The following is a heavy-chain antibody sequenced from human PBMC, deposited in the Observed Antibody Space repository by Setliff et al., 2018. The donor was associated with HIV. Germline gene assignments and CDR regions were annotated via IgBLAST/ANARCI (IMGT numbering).Heavy chain of an antibody. CDR3: AKGPWDLPHAFDI. V-gene: IGHV3-23*01. D-gene: IGHD1-26*01. CDR1: GFTFSSYT. J-gene: IGHJ3*02. Sequence: PGGSLRLSCAASGFTFSSYTMSWVRQTPGKGLEWVSVMNGRGDITYNADSVKGRFTISRDNSKNKLYLQMNSLRAEDTAVYYCAKGPWDLPHAFDIWGQGTVVTVSS. CDR2: MNGRGDIT.